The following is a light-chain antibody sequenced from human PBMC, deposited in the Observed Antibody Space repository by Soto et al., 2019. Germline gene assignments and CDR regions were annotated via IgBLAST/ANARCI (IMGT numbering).Light chain of an antibody. Sequence: QSVLTQPPSVSGAPGQRVTISCTESSSNIGAGYDVHWYQQLPGTAPKLLIYGNSNRPSGVPDRFSGSKSGTSASLAITGLQAEDEADYYCQSYDSSLSGWVFGGGPKLTVL. CDR3: QSYDSSLSGWV. V-gene: IGLV1-40*01. J-gene: IGLJ3*02. CDR2: GNS. CDR1: SSNIGAGYD.